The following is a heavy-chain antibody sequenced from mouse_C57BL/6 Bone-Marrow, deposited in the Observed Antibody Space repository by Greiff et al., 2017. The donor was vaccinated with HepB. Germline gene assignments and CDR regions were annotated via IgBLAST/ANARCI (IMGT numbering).Heavy chain of an antibody. CDR2: INYDGSST. CDR3: AREFPPSYGSSLYYSAF. V-gene: IGHV5-16*01. J-gene: IGHJ2*01. CDR1: GFTFSDYY. Sequence: EVMLVESEGGLVQPGSSMKLSCTASGFTFSDYYMAWVRQVPEKGLEWVANINYDGSSTYYLDSLKSRFIISRDNAKNILYLQMSSLKSEDTATYYCAREFPPSYGSSLYYSAFWGQGTTLTVSS. D-gene: IGHD1-1*01.